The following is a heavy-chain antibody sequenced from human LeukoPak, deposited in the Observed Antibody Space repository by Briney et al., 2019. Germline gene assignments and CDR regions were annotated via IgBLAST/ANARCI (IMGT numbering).Heavy chain of an antibody. Sequence: SETLSLTCTVSGDSVSSSTYYWGWIRQPPGKGLERIGNILYGGSTYYSPSLQSRITVSIDTPRNQFSLKLTSVTAADRAVYYCARSNRGWYDAFDIWGQGTMVTVSS. CDR2: ILYGGST. J-gene: IGHJ3*02. V-gene: IGHV4-39*01. D-gene: IGHD6-19*01. CDR1: GDSVSSSTYY. CDR3: ARSNRGWYDAFDI.